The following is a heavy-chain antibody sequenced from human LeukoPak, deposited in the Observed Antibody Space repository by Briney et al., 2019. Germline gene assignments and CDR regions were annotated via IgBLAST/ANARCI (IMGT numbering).Heavy chain of an antibody. CDR1: GFTFSSYE. CDR2: ISSSGSTI. V-gene: IGHV3-48*03. CDR3: AREGAGIAPTNYYFDY. Sequence: PGGSLRLSCAASGFTFSSYEMNWVRQAPGKGREWVSYISSSGSTIYYADSVKGRFTISRDNAKNSLYLQMNSLRAEDTAVYYCAREGAGIAPTNYYFDYWGQGTLVTVSS. J-gene: IGHJ4*02. D-gene: IGHD6-13*01.